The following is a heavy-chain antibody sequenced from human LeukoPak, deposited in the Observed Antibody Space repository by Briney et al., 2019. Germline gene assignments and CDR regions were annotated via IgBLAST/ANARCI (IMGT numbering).Heavy chain of an antibody. CDR2: INHSGST. CDR3: ARESRGTPAEDYYYYMDV. Sequence: SETLSLTCAVYGGSFSGYYWSWIRQPPGKGLEWIGEINHSGSTNYNPSLKSRVTISVDTSKNQFSLKLSSVTAADTAVYYCARESRGTPAEDYYYYMDVWGKGTTVTVSS. J-gene: IGHJ6*03. D-gene: IGHD1/OR15-1a*01. CDR1: GGSFSGYY. V-gene: IGHV4-34*01.